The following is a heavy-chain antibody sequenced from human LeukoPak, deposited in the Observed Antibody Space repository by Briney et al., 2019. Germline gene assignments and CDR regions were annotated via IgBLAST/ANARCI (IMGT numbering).Heavy chain of an antibody. Sequence: GGSLRLSCAASGFIFSDCWMTWVRQAPGKGLEWVANIRQDGSEGYYVDSVRGRFAVTRDNAKNSLYLQLNSLRAEDTAVYYCATRRCSIAACRASSHHCMDFWGKGTTVTVSS. D-gene: IGHD2-2*01. CDR2: IRQDGSEG. CDR1: GFIFSDCW. J-gene: IGHJ6*03. CDR3: ATRRCSIAACRASSHHCMDF. V-gene: IGHV3-7*01.